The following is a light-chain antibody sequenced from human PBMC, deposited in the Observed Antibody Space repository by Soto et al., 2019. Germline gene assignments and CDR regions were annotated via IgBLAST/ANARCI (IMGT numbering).Light chain of an antibody. CDR3: SSYTSSSTVV. CDR1: SSDVGGYNY. CDR2: DVS. V-gene: IGLV2-14*03. Sequence: QSALTQPASVSGSPGQSITISCTGTSSDVGGYNYVCWYQQHPGKAPKLIIHDVSSRPSGVSNRFSGSKFGNTASLSISGLQAEDEADYYCSSYTSSSTVVFGGGTKVTVL. J-gene: IGLJ2*01.